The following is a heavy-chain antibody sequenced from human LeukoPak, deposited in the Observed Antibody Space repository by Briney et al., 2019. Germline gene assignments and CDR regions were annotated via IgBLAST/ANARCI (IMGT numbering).Heavy chain of an antibody. CDR1: GFTFSSYA. CDR2: ISRDGNDK. D-gene: IGHD2-15*01. J-gene: IGHJ6*02. V-gene: IGHV3-30*18. CDR3: AKQGSLPWYYYGMDV. Sequence: GTSLRLSCAASGFTFSSYAMHWVRQAPGKGLEWVALISRDGNDKYYSDSVKGRFTISRDNSKNTLFLQMNSLRAEDTAVYYCAKQGSLPWYYYGMDVWGQGTTVTVSS.